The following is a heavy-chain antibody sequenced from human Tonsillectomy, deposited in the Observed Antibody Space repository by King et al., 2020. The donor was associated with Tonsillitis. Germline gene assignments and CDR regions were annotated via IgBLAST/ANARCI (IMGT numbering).Heavy chain of an antibody. CDR2: VFHRGTT. J-gene: IGHJ4*02. Sequence: VQLQESGPRLVKPSETLSLTCTVSNFSIASAYYWSWIRQSPGKGLEWMGNVFHRGTTHYNPSLKSRVTISVDMSKNQFSLKLSSVTAADTAMYYCARAVCTSVSCYPHFDYWGQGTLVTVSS. D-gene: IGHD2-2*01. CDR3: ARAVCTSVSCYPHFDY. CDR1: NFSIASAYY. V-gene: IGHV4-38-2*02.